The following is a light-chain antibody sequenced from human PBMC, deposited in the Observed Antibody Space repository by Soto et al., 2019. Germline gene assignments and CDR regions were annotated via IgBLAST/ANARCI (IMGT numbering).Light chain of an antibody. Sequence: DIVMTQSPDSLAVSLGERATINCKSSQSVFFISNNKNYLAWYQQKPGQPHNLLIYWAYTRKSGVHDRFSGSGSGTDFTLTIRSLQAEDVAVYYCQQYDTLPITFGQGTRLEIK. J-gene: IGKJ5*01. V-gene: IGKV4-1*01. CDR3: QQYDTLPIT. CDR2: WAY. CDR1: QSVFFISNNKNY.